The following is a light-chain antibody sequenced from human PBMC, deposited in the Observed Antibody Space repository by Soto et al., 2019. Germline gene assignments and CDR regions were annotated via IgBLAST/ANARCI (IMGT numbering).Light chain of an antibody. CDR2: APS. CDR1: RSFASSY. CDR3: QQYGNSPPYT. J-gene: IGKJ2*01. V-gene: IGKV3-20*01. Sequence: DMVLTQSPGTLSLSPGERATLSCRASRSFASSYLGWYQQKPGQAPRLLLYAPSKRATGIPDRFSGSGSGSDCSLLINRAAPELSAVYYCQQYGNSPPYTFGQGTTVQI.